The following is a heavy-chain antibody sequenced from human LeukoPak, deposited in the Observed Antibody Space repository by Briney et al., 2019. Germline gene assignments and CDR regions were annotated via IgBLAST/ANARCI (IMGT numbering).Heavy chain of an antibody. CDR3: AKDIGYGGNSNYYYYYMDV. V-gene: IGHV3-9*01. J-gene: IGHJ6*03. CDR2: ISWNSGSI. D-gene: IGHD4-23*01. CDR1: GFTFDDYA. Sequence: GGSLRLSCAASGFTFDDYAMHWVRQAPGKGLEWVSGISWNSGSIGYADSVKGRFTISRDNAKNSLYLQMNSLRAEDTALYYCAKDIGYGGNSNYYYYYMDVWGKGTTVTISS.